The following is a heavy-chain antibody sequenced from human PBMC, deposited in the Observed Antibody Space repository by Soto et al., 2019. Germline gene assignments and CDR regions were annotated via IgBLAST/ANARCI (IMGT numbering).Heavy chain of an antibody. V-gene: IGHV3-30*18. D-gene: IGHD3-10*01. CDR3: AKDREFDP. J-gene: IGHJ5*02. Sequence: GGSLRLSCAASGFTFSSYGMHWVRQAPGKGLEWVAVISYDGSNKYYADSVKGRFTISRDNSKNTLYLQMNSLRAEDTAVYYCAKDREFDPWGQGTLVTVYS. CDR1: GFTFSSYG. CDR2: ISYDGSNK.